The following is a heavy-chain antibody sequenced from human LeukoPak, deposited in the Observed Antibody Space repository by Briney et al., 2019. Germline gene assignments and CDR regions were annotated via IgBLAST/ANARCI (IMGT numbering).Heavy chain of an antibody. CDR3: ARDHRRDYGDYHFDY. V-gene: IGHV4-4*07. D-gene: IGHD4-17*01. J-gene: IGHJ4*02. CDR1: GGSISSYY. Sequence: SETLSLTCIVSGGSISSYYWSWIRQPAGKGLDWIGRIYTSGSINYNPSLKSRVTMSVDTSKNQFSLKLTSLTAADTAVYYCARDHRRDYGDYHFDYWGQGTLVTVSS. CDR2: IYTSGSI.